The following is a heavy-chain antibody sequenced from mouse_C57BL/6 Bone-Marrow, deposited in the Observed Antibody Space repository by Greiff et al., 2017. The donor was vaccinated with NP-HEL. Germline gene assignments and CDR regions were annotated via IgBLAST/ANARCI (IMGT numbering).Heavy chain of an antibody. J-gene: IGHJ1*03. CDR1: GYAFSSYW. CDR3: ARVPNLLWSYWYFDV. V-gene: IGHV1-80*01. D-gene: IGHD2-1*01. CDR2: IYPGDGDT. Sequence: QVQLKESGAELVKPGASVKISCKASGYAFSSYWMNWVKQRPGKGLEWIGQIYPGDGDTNYNGKFKGKATLTADKSSSTAYMQLSSLTSEDSAVYFCARVPNLLWSYWYFDVWGTGTTVTVSS.